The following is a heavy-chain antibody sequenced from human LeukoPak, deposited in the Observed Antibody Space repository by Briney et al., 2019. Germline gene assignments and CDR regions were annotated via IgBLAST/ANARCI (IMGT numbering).Heavy chain of an antibody. D-gene: IGHD3-16*01. CDR1: GFTFSSYS. V-gene: IGHV3-48*01. CDR2: ITSSSTI. CDR3: ASVRGGY. J-gene: IGHJ4*02. Sequence: PGGSLRLSCAASGFTFSSYSMNWVRQAPGKGLEWVSYITSSSTIFYADSVKGRFTVSRDNAKNSLYLQMNSLRAEDTAVYYCASVRGGYWGQGTLVTVSS.